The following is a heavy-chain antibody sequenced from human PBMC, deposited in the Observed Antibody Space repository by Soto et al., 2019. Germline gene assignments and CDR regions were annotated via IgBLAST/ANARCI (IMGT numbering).Heavy chain of an antibody. CDR2: IIPMFGTA. CDR1: GGTFSTYA. V-gene: IGHV1-69*12. CDR3: ASGIQLWLRRISNGYSG. J-gene: IGHJ4*02. Sequence: QVQLVQSGAEVKKPDSSVKVSCKAPGGTFSTYAISWVRQAPGQGLEWMGGIIPMFGTANYAQRFQDRVTITEDESTNTVYVELSSLRSEDTAVYFCASGIQLWLRRISNGYSGWGQGTLVTVSS. D-gene: IGHD5-18*01.